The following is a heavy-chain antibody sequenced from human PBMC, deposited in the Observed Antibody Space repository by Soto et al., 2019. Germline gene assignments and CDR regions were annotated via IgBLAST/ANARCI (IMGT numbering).Heavy chain of an antibody. D-gene: IGHD3-22*01. Sequence: QVQLVQSGAEVRKPGSSVKVSCKVSGGTFSSYAISWVRQAPGQGLEWMGEIIPMFGTPNYAQKVQVRVTFTADKVTNQAYMELNSLTFEDKAVYYCARAAGYHYDSSGYQYWFFDLWGRGALVTVSS. CDR1: GGTFSSYA. CDR3: ARAAGYHYDSSGYQYWFFDL. V-gene: IGHV1-69*06. CDR2: IIPMFGTP. J-gene: IGHJ2*01.